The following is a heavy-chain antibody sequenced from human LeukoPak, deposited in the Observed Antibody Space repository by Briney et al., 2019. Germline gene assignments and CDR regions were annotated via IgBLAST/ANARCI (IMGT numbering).Heavy chain of an antibody. V-gene: IGHV3-30*04. CDR2: ISYDGSNK. D-gene: IGHD3-10*01. Sequence: GRSLRLSCAASGFTFSSYAMHWVRQAPGKGLEWVAVISYDGSNKYYADSVKGRFTISRDNSKNTLYLQMNSLRAEDTAVYYCAKESYYYGSGARYNWFDPWGQGTLVTVSS. J-gene: IGHJ5*02. CDR3: AKESYYYGSGARYNWFDP. CDR1: GFTFSSYA.